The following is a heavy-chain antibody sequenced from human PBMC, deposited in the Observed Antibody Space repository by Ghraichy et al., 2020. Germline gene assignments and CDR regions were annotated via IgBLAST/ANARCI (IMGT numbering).Heavy chain of an antibody. J-gene: IGHJ6*02. D-gene: IGHD5-24*01. Sequence: ASVKVSCKASGYTFTSYAMHWVRQAPGQRLEWMGWINAGNGNTKYSQKFQGRATITRDTSASTAYMELSSLRSEDTAVYYCAKQRDKNYYYYYGMDVWGQGTTVTVSS. CDR2: INAGNGNT. V-gene: IGHV1-3*01. CDR3: AKQRDKNYYYYYGMDV. CDR1: GYTFTSYA.